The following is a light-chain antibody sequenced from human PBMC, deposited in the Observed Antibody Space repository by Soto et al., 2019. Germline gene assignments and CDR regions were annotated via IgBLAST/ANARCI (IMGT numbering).Light chain of an antibody. Sequence: DIQMTQSPPSLSTSVGDRVTITCLASQSISNYLNWYQQKPGKAPKLLIYAASSLQSGVPSRFSGSGSGTDFTLTISSLQPEDFATYYCQQSYSTPPITVGQGARLEI. V-gene: IGKV1-39*01. CDR3: QQSYSTPPIT. CDR2: AAS. CDR1: QSISNY. J-gene: IGKJ5*01.